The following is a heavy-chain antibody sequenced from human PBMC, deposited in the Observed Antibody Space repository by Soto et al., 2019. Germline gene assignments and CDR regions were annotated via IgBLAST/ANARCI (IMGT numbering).Heavy chain of an antibody. J-gene: IGHJ4*02. CDR2: IYYSGST. D-gene: IGHD1-20*01. V-gene: IGHV4-59*08. Sequence: SETLSLTCTVSGGSISSYYWSWIRQPPGKGLEWIGYIYYSGSTNYNPSLKSRVTISVDTSKNQFSLKLSSVTAADTGVYYCARRPGIPRGPTHYYFDYWGQGTLVTVSS. CDR3: ARRPGIPRGPTHYYFDY. CDR1: GGSISSYY.